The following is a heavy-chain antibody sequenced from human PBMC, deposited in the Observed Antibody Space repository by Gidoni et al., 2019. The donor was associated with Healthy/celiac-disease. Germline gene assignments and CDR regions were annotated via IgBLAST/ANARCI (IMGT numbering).Heavy chain of an antibody. V-gene: IGHV3-9*01. D-gene: IGHD2-8*01. CDR2: ISWNSGSI. J-gene: IGHJ3*02. CDR1: GFTFDDYA. Sequence: EVQLVESGGGLVQPGRSLRLSCSASGFTFDDYAMHWVRQAPGKGLEWVSGISWNSGSIGYADSVKGRFTISRDNAKNSLYLQMNSLRAEDTALYYCAKGRTNAVDAFDIWGQGTMVTVSS. CDR3: AKGRTNAVDAFDI.